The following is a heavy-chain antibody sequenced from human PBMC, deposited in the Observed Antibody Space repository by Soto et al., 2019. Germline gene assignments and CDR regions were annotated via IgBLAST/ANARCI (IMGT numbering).Heavy chain of an antibody. D-gene: IGHD3-3*01. CDR2: IYYSGST. CDR1: GGSISSGDYY. Sequence: SETLSLTCTVSGGSISSGDYYWIWIRQPPGKVLEWIGYIYYSGSTYYNPSLKSRVTISVDTSKNQFSLKLSSVTAADTAVYYCARDGPYYDFWSGYYSYYYYYGMDVWGQGTTVTVSS. J-gene: IGHJ6*02. V-gene: IGHV4-30-4*01. CDR3: ARDGPYYDFWSGYYSYYYYYGMDV.